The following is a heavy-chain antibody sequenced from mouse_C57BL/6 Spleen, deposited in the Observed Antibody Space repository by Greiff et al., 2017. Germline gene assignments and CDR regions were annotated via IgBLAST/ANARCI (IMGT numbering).Heavy chain of an antibody. V-gene: IGHV1-50*01. Sequence: VQLQQPGAELVKPGASVKLSCKASGYTFTSYWMQWVKQRPGQGLEWIGEIDPSDSYTNYNQKFKGKATLTVDTSSSTAYMQLSSLTSEDSAVYYCARSDYGSSRYAMDYWGQGTSVTVSS. CDR2: IDPSDSYT. D-gene: IGHD1-1*01. CDR3: ARSDYGSSRYAMDY. CDR1: GYTFTSYW. J-gene: IGHJ4*01.